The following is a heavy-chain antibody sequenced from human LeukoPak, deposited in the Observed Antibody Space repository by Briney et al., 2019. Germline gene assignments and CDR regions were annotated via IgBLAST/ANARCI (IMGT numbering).Heavy chain of an antibody. D-gene: IGHD2-2*01. CDR2: IYHSGST. J-gene: IGHJ5*02. CDR3: AREGYCSSTSCPGNWFDP. V-gene: IGHV4-30-2*01. Sequence: SETLSLTCAVSGGSISSGGYSWSWIRQPPGKGLEWIGYIYHSGSTYYNPSLKSRVTISVDRSKNQLSLKLSSVTAADTAVYYCAREGYCSSTSCPGNWFDPWGQGTLVTVSS. CDR1: GGSISSGGYS.